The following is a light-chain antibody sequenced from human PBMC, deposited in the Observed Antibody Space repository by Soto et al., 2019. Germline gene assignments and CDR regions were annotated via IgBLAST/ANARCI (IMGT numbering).Light chain of an antibody. J-gene: IGKJ4*01. CDR1: QSISSN. CDR2: RTS. CDR3: QQYNNWPSAT. Sequence: EIVFTHSPCTLSLSPGERAPLSCSASQSISSNLAWYQQKPGQAPRLLMFRTSSRATGFPARFSGSGSGTEFNLTISSLQSEDFGVYYCQQYNNWPSATFGGGTKVDIK. V-gene: IGKV3-15*01.